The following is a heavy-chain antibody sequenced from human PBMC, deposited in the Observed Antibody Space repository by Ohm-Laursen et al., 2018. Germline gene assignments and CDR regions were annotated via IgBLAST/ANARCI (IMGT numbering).Heavy chain of an antibody. CDR1: GFTFDDYA. Sequence: SLRLSCSASGFTFDDYAMHWVRQAPGKGLEWVSGISWNNGYIGYADSVKGRFTISRDNAKNSLYLQMNSLRAEDTALYYCAKVEGYAGAHWGQGTLVTVSS. V-gene: IGHV3-9*01. CDR3: AKVEGYAGAH. CDR2: ISWNNGYI. J-gene: IGHJ4*02. D-gene: IGHD3-16*01.